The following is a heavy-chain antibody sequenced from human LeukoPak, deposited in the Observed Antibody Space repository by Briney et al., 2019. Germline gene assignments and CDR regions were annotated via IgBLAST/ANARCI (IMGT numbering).Heavy chain of an antibody. V-gene: IGHV3-72*01. J-gene: IGHJ6*02. CDR1: GFKFSDHY. CDR2: STNKASSYNT. D-gene: IGHD1/OR15-1a*01. CDR3: GRIVMNANNAMDV. Sequence: GGSLRLSCAASGFKFSDHYIDWVRQAPGKGLEWVGRSTNKASSYNTEYAASVESRLSISRYVSEGLLYLQMNSLRTEGTAVYYCGRIVMNANNAMDVCGQGTTVTVSS.